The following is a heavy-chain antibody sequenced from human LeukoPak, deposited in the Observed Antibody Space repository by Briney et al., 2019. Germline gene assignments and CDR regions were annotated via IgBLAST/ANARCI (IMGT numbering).Heavy chain of an antibody. Sequence: SETLSLTCTVSGGSISSSSYYWSWIRQPAGKGLEWIGRIYTSGSTNYNPSLKSRVTMSVDTSKKQFSLKLSSVTAADTAVYYCARDYGYSYGFQDYWGQGTLVTVSS. CDR3: ARDYGYSYGFQDY. V-gene: IGHV4-61*02. CDR1: GGSISSSSYY. CDR2: IYTSGST. D-gene: IGHD5-18*01. J-gene: IGHJ4*02.